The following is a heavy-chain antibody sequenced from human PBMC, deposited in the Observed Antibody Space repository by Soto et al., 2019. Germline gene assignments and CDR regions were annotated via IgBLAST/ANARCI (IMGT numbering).Heavy chain of an antibody. Sequence: EMQLLESGGGLVQAGGSLRLSWEASGFTVSSYALNWVRQAPGKGLEWVSGISASTYYADSVKGRFTISRDTSKNTLYLQMNSLRAEDTAIYFCAIRMYSTRWYYLDYWGQGTLVTVSS. J-gene: IGHJ4*02. CDR3: AIRMYSTRWYYLDY. CDR2: ISAST. V-gene: IGHV3-23*01. CDR1: GFTVSSYA. D-gene: IGHD6-13*01.